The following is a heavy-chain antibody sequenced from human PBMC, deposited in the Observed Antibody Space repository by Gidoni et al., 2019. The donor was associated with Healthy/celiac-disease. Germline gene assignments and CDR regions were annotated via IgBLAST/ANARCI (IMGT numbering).Heavy chain of an antibody. J-gene: IGHJ4*02. CDR1: GFTFSSYS. CDR2: ISSRSSTR. CDR3: GGVGVGAGPFDY. V-gene: IGHV3-48*01. Sequence: EVQLVESGGGLVQPGGSPRPSCAASGFTFSSYSMNWVRQAPGKGLAWVSYISSRSSTRYYAASVKGRFTISRENAKNSLYLQMNGLRAGETAVYYCGGVGVGAGPFDYWGQGTLVTVSS. D-gene: IGHD1-26*01.